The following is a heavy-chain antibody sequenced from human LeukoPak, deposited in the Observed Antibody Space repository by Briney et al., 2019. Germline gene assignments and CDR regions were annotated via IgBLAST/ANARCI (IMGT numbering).Heavy chain of an antibody. Sequence: ASVTVSCKASGYTFTIYYMHWVRQAPGQGLEWMGIINPSGGSTSYAQKFQGRVTMTTDTSTSTAYMELRSLRSDDTAVYYCARDGVEGYWGQGTLVTVSS. D-gene: IGHD2-15*01. CDR1: GYTFTIYY. V-gene: IGHV1-46*01. CDR2: INPSGGST. CDR3: ARDGVEGY. J-gene: IGHJ4*02.